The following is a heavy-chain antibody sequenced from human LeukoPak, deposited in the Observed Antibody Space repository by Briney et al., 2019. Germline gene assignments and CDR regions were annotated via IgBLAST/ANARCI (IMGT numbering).Heavy chain of an antibody. V-gene: IGHV1-18*01. Sequence: ASVKVSCKASGYTFTSYGISWVRQGPGQGLEWMGWISAYNGNTNYAQKLQGRVTMTTDTSTSTAYMELRSLRSDDTAVYYCAGYYYDSSGYPYLLGDYWGQGTLVTVSS. CDR1: GYTFTSYG. J-gene: IGHJ4*02. CDR2: ISAYNGNT. CDR3: AGYYYDSSGYPYLLGDY. D-gene: IGHD3-22*01.